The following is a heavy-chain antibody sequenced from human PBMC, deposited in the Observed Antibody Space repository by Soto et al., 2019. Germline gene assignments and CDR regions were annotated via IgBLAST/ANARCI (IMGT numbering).Heavy chain of an antibody. CDR3: ERDPTMVRGVSLDY. CDR2: IIPIFGTA. Sequence: SVKVSCKASGGTFSSYAISWVRQAPGQGLEWMGGIIPIFGTANYAQKFQGRVTITADESTSTAYMELSSLRSEDTAVYYCERDPTMVRGVSLDYWGQGTLVTVSS. CDR1: GGTFSSYA. J-gene: IGHJ4*02. V-gene: IGHV1-69*13. D-gene: IGHD3-10*01.